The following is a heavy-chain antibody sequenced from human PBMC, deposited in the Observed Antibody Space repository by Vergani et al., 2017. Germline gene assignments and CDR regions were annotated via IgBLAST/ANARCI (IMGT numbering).Heavy chain of an antibody. V-gene: IGHV5-51*01. CDR1: GYSFTSYW. D-gene: IGHD3-10*01. Sequence: EVQLVQSGAEVKKPGESLKISCKGSGYSFTSYWIGWVRQMPGKGLEWMGIIYPGDSEVKSNPTFRGQVIFSVDTSVNTAYLQWRSLQASDTATHFCASGGHGSENGGALQLWGQGTNITVSS. CDR2: IYPGDSEV. CDR3: ASGGHGSENGGALQL. J-gene: IGHJ3*01.